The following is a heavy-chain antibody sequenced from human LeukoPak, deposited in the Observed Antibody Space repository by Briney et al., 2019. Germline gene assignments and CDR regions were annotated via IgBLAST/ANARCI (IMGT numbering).Heavy chain of an antibody. CDR2: ISTSGGTT. CDR3: AKDEVLWFGERAFDI. D-gene: IGHD3-10*01. J-gene: IGHJ3*02. V-gene: IGHV3-23*01. Sequence: GGSLRLSCSASGFTFSSNAMSWVRQAPGKGLDWVSVISTSGGTTYYADSVKGRFTISRDNSKNTLYLQMNSLSVEDTAVYYCAKDEVLWFGERAFDIWGHGTMVTVSS. CDR1: GFTFSSNA.